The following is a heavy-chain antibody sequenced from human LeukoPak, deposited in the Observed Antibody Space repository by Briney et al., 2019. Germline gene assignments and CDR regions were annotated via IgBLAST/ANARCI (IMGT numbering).Heavy chain of an antibody. Sequence: ASGSLSCKASAYTFTSYDINRVRHAPGQGLEWMGWMNPNSGNTGYAQKFQGRVTMTRNTSISTAYMDLSSLRSEDTAVYYCAKVGTTHDAFDIWGQGTMVTVSS. CDR3: AKVGTTHDAFDI. D-gene: IGHD1-14*01. J-gene: IGHJ3*02. V-gene: IGHV1-8*01. CDR2: MNPNSGNT. CDR1: AYTFTSYD.